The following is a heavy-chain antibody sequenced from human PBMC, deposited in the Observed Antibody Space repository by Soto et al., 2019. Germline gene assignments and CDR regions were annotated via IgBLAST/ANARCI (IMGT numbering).Heavy chain of an antibody. V-gene: IGHV1-2*02. CDR3: ARGLYSSPAYFFDS. Sequence: QVQLVQSGAEVKKPGASVKVSCKATGYTFSGHYMHWVRQAPGQGLEWMGWINPKSGGTNYAQKFQGRVTMTADTSVSAASMELTSLRSDDTAVFCCARGLYSSPAYFFDSWGQGTLVTVSS. CDR1: GYTFSGHY. J-gene: IGHJ4*02. CDR2: INPKSGGT. D-gene: IGHD6-13*01.